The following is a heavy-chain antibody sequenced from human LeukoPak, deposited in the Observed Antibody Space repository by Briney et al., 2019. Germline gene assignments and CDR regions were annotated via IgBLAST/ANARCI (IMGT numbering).Heavy chain of an antibody. D-gene: IGHD4-11*01. CDR3: ATVTKVDFDY. V-gene: IGHV3-30*04. J-gene: IGHJ4*02. CDR2: VSVEGTGR. CDR1: GFTFSSYT. Sequence: GGSLRLSCAASGFTFSSYTFYWFRQAPGKGLEWVASVSVEGTGRYFPGSVEGRFTISRDDSKNTVSLQMSNVRAEDTAVYFCATVTKVDFDYWGRGTPVTVSS.